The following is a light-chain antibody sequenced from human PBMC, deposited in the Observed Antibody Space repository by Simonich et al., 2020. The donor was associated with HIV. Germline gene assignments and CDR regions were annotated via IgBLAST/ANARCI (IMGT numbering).Light chain of an antibody. Sequence: QSALTQPASVSGSPGQSITISCTGTSSDVGVYNYVSWYQQHPGKAPKLMIYDVSQRPSGVSNRFSGSKSGNTASLTISGLQAEDEADYYCSSYTTSNTWVFGGGTKLTVL. CDR2: DVS. V-gene: IGLV2-14*03. CDR3: SSYTTSNTWV. CDR1: SSDVGVYNY. J-gene: IGLJ3*02.